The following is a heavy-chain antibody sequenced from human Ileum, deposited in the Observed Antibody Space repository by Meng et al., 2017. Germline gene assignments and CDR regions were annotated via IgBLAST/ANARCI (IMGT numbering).Heavy chain of an antibody. J-gene: IGHJ4*02. V-gene: IGHV4-4*03. CDR3: VRNEGYSLGD. CDR1: GDSSSSRDW. Sequence: VHLQELGPGRVQPPGTLSPTCAVSGDSSSSRDWWSWVRQPPGKGLEWIGEISQESGRTNYNPSLKSRVTISLDKSKNQFSLNLNSVTAADTAVYYCVRNEGYSLGDWGQGTLVTVSS. CDR2: ISQESGRT. D-gene: IGHD2-21*01.